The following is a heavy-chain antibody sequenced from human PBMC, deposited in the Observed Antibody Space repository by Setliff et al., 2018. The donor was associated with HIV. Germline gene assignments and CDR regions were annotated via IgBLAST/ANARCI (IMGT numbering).Heavy chain of an antibody. J-gene: IGHJ4*02. D-gene: IGHD2-2*01. CDR2: VYHTGST. V-gene: IGHV4-4*02. CDR1: GASDISYIW. CDR3: ARHAAGPDGPFDY. Sequence: KTSETLSLTCAVSGASDISYIWWSWVRQPPGKGLEWIGNVYHTGSTYYNPSLKSRVTISVDTSKNQFSLKLSSVIAADTAVYYCARHAAGPDGPFDYWGQGTLVTVSS.